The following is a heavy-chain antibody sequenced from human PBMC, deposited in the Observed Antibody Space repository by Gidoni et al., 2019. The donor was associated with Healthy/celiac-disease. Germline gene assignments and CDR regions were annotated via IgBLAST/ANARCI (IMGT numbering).Heavy chain of an antibody. D-gene: IGHD3-22*01. CDR1: GFTFSSYG. CDR2: IWYDGSNK. Sequence: QVQLVESGGGVVQPGRSLRLSCPASGFTFSSYGMPWVRQAPGKGLEWVAVIWYDGSNKYYADAVKGRFTISRDNSKNTLYLQMNSLRAEDTAVYYCARDMYYYDSSGQPEGGAFDIWGQGTMVTVSS. J-gene: IGHJ3*02. V-gene: IGHV3-33*01. CDR3: ARDMYYYDSSGQPEGGAFDI.